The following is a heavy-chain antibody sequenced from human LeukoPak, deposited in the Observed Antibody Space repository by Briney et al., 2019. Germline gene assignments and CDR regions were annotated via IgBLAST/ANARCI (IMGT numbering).Heavy chain of an antibody. Sequence: GGSLRLSCAASGFTVSSNYMSWVRQAPGKGLEWVSVIYSGGSTYYADSVKGRFTISRDNSKTTLYLQMNSLRAEDTAVYYCASGLNKAAGEEVRDYWGQGTLVTVSS. CDR2: IYSGGST. V-gene: IGHV3-53*01. D-gene: IGHD6-13*01. J-gene: IGHJ4*02. CDR1: GFTVSSNY. CDR3: ASGLNKAAGEEVRDY.